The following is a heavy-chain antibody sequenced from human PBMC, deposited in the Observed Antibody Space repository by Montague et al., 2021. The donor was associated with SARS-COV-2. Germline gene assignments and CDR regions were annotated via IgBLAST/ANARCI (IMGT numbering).Heavy chain of an antibody. CDR3: ARAGEDYYYDSSGFLY. D-gene: IGHD3-22*01. CDR1: GFSFNSYA. Sequence: SLRLSCAASGFSFNSYAMSWVRQAPGKGPEWVSYISNSGDTKYYADSVKGRFTISRDNAKNSLYLQMNSLRAEDTAVYYCARAGEDYYYDSSGFLYWGQGILVTVSS. CDR2: ISNSGDTK. J-gene: IGHJ4*02. V-gene: IGHV3-48*03.